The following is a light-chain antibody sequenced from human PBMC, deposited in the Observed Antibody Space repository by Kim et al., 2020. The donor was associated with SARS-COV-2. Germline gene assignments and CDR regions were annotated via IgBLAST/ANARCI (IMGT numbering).Light chain of an antibody. V-gene: IGLV3-19*01. CDR3: NSRDSSGNHLL. J-gene: IGLJ3*02. Sequence: SSELTQDPDVSVALGQTVRITCQGDGIRTYYASWYQQKPGQAPLIVIYGKNNRPSGIPDRFSASTSGDTASLTIAGAQAEDEAEYYCNSRDSSGNHLLFGGGTKLTVL. CDR1: GIRTYY. CDR2: GKN.